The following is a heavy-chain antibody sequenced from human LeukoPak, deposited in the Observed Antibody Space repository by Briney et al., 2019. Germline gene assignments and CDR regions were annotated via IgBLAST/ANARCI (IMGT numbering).Heavy chain of an antibody. D-gene: IGHD1-26*01. CDR2: IRYDGSNK. V-gene: IGHV3-30*02. Sequence: GGSLTLSCAASGFIFSSYGMHWVRQAPGKGLEWVAFIRYDGSNKYYADFVKGRFTISRDNSKNTLYLQMNSLRAEDTAVYYCAKGGSYYGLFDYWGQGTLVTVSS. CDR3: AKGGSYYGLFDY. J-gene: IGHJ4*02. CDR1: GFIFSSYG.